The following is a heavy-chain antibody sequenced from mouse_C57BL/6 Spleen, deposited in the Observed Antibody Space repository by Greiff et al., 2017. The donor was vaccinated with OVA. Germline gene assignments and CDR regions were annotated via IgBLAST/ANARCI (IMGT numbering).Heavy chain of an antibody. CDR2: IHPNSGST. V-gene: IGHV1-64*01. D-gene: IGHD2-3*01. CDR1: GYTFTSYW. CDR3: ARSLDGYYGGDY. J-gene: IGHJ2*01. Sequence: QVQLKQPGAELVKPGASVKLSCKASGYTFTSYWMHWVKQRPGQGLEWIGMIHPNSGSTNYNEKFKSKATLTVDKSSSTAYMQLSSLTSEDSAVYYCARSLDGYYGGDYWGQGTTLTVSS.